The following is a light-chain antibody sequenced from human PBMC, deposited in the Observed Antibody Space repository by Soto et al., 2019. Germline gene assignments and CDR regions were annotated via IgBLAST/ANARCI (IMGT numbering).Light chain of an antibody. CDR3: QQYSTYPYI. CDR1: RSISDW. Sequence: DIQMTQSPSSLSPSVGDRVTITCRASRSISDWLAWYQQKPGKAPKLLIYKASTLESGVPSRFSGGGIGTEFSLSISSLQPDDFATYYCQQYSTYPYIFXQGTKVDIK. V-gene: IGKV1-5*03. CDR2: KAS. J-gene: IGKJ2*01.